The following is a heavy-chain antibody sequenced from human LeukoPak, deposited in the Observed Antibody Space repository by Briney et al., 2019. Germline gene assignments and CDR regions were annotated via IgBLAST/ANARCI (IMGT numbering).Heavy chain of an antibody. V-gene: IGHV1-24*01. CDR3: ATDSTAAGTRTGDY. Sequence: ASVKVSCKVSGYTLTELSMHWVRQAPGKGLEWMGGFDPEDGETIYAQKFQGRVTMTEDTSTDTAYMELSSLRSEDTAVYYCATDSTAAGTRTGDYWGQGTLVTVSS. CDR1: GYTLTELS. J-gene: IGHJ4*02. CDR2: FDPEDGET. D-gene: IGHD6-13*01.